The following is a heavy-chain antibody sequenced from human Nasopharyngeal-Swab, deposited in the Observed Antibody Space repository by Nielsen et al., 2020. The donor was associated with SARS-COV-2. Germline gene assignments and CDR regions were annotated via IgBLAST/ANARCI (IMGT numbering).Heavy chain of an antibody. CDR2: IYWDDDK. CDR3: AHRRGRYCSGGSCYYFDY. CDR1: GFSLSTSGVG. V-gene: IGHV2-5*02. J-gene: IGHJ4*02. Sequence: SGPTLVKPTQTLTLTCTFSGFSLSTSGVGVGWIRQPPGKALEWLALIYWDDDKRYSPSLKSRLTITKDTSKNQVVLTMTNMDPVDTATYYCAHRRGRYCSGGSCYYFDYWGQGTLVTVS. D-gene: IGHD2-15*01.